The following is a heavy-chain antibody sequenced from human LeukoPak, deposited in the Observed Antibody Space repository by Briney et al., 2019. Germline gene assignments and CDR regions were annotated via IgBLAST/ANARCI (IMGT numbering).Heavy chain of an antibody. CDR3: ARDEDYYGSGSYTAPDAFDI. CDR1: GFTFSSYS. Sequence: PGGSLRLSCAASGFTFSSYSMNRVRQAPGKGLEWVSYISSSSSTIYYADSVKGRFTISRGNAKNSLYLQMNSLRAEDTAVYYCARDEDYYGSGSYTAPDAFDIWGQGTMVTVSS. D-gene: IGHD3-10*01. J-gene: IGHJ3*02. CDR2: ISSSSSTI. V-gene: IGHV3-48*01.